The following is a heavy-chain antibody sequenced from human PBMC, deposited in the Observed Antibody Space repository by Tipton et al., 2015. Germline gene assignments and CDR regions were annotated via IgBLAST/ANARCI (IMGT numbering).Heavy chain of an antibody. CDR3: ASPSLPHDRGDYYFQS. CDR1: GDSISSGSYY. V-gene: IGHV4-39*01. J-gene: IGHJ4*02. CDR2: IYYSGST. Sequence: TLSLTCTVSGDSISSGSYYWGWIRQSPGKGLEWIGSIYYSGSTYHNPSLKSRVSIFVDTPKNQFSLKLSSVTAADTAVYYCASPSLPHDRGDYYFQSWGQGSLVTVSS. D-gene: IGHD2-21*02.